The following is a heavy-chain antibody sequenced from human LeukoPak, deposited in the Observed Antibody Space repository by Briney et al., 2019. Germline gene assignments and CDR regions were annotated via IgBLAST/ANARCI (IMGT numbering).Heavy chain of an antibody. CDR2: INHSGST. J-gene: IGHJ4*02. D-gene: IGHD6-13*01. Sequence: SETLSLTCAVYGGSFSGYYWSWIRQPPGKGLEGIGEINHSGSTNYNPSLKSRVTISVDTSKKQFSLKLSSVTAADTAVYYCAVLPGAAAGSIDYWGQGTLVTVSS. CDR3: AVLPGAAAGSIDY. V-gene: IGHV4-34*01. CDR1: GGSFSGYY.